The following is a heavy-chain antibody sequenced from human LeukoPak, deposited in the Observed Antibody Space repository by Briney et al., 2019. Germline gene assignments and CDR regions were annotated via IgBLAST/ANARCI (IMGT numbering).Heavy chain of an antibody. V-gene: IGHV4-59*01. Sequence: PSETLSLTCSVSGYDSISTYYWNWIRPPPGKGLEWIGQIFYKGNTNYNPSLESRVTMSVDTSKNEFSLKLKSVTAADTAVYYCGRGGYGYFDYWGQGTLVTVSS. CDR1: GYDSISTYY. D-gene: IGHD5-12*01. J-gene: IGHJ4*02. CDR3: GRGGYGYFDY. CDR2: IFYKGNT.